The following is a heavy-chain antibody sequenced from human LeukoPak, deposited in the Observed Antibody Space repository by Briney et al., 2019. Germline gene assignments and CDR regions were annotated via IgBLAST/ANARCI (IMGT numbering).Heavy chain of an antibody. J-gene: IGHJ4*02. CDR2: ISTSGGST. CDR1: GFTFSSYA. V-gene: IGHV3-23*01. Sequence: GGSLRLSCAASGFTFSSYAMSWVRQAPGKGLEWVSGISTSGGSTSYADSVKGRFTISRDNPRNTLYMQMNSLRADDTAVYYCAIMHRYYDGSGYWVQWGQGTLVTVSS. D-gene: IGHD3-22*01. CDR3: AIMHRYYDGSGYWVQ.